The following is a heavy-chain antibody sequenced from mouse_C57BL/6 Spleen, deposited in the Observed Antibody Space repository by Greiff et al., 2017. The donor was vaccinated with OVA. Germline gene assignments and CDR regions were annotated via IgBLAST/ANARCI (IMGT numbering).Heavy chain of an antibody. Sequence: EVKLVESGPGLVKPSQSLSLTCSVTGYSITSGYYWHWIRQFPGNKLEWMGYISYDGSNNYNPSLKNRISITRDTSKNQFFLKLNSVTTEDTATYYCAREDDSDYYAMDYWGQGTSVTVSS. CDR2: ISYDGSN. CDR3: AREDDSDYYAMDY. CDR1: GYSITSGYY. V-gene: IGHV3-6*01. D-gene: IGHD2-4*01. J-gene: IGHJ4*01.